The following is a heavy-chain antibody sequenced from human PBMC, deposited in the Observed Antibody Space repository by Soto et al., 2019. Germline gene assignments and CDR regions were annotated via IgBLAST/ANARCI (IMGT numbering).Heavy chain of an antibody. CDR1: GGSVSSYY. Sequence: LSLTCTVSGGSVSSYYWSWIRQPPGKGLEWIGYIYYSGSTNYNPSLKSRVTISVDTSKNQFSLKLSSVTAADTAVYYCARLLYGSDDEIDYWGQGTLVTVSS. V-gene: IGHV4-59*08. CDR2: IYYSGST. CDR3: ARLLYGSDDEIDY. D-gene: IGHD5-12*01. J-gene: IGHJ4*02.